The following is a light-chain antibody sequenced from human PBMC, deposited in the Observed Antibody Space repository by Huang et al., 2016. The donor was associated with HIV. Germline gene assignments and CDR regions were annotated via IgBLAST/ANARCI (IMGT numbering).Light chain of an antibody. Sequence: DIQMTQSSATLSASVGDRVTITCRASQSIGTWLDWYQQKPVKAPNLLIYEASTLESGVPSRFSGGGSGTEFTLTINSLQPDDFATYYCQHYSSFPWTFGQGTKVEV. CDR1: QSIGTW. CDR2: EAS. V-gene: IGKV1-5*03. J-gene: IGKJ1*01. CDR3: QHYSSFPWT.